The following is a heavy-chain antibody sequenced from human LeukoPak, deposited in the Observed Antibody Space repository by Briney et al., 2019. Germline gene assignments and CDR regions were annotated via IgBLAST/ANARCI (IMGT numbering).Heavy chain of an antibody. Sequence: GGSLRLACAASGFTFRSYWMSWVRQAPGKGLEWVANMYQDGAQKSYVDSVKGRFTISRDNAKNTLYLQMNSLRADDTAVYYCARDLLRNSLDYWGQGSLVTVSS. V-gene: IGHV3-7*01. D-gene: IGHD1-14*01. J-gene: IGHJ4*02. CDR3: ARDLLRNSLDY. CDR2: MYQDGAQK. CDR1: GFTFRSYW.